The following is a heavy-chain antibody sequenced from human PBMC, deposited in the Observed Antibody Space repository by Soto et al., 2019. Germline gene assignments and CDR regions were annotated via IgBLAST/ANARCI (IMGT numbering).Heavy chain of an antibody. Sequence: PGGSLRLSCAASGFTFSSYWMSWVRQAPGKGLEWVANIKQDGSEKYYVDSVKGRFTISRDNAKNSLYLQMNSLRAEDTAVYYCARDLVSYYYDSSGYSPSPYFDYWGQGTLVTVSS. CDR1: GFTFSSYW. J-gene: IGHJ4*02. V-gene: IGHV3-7*05. CDR2: IKQDGSEK. CDR3: ARDLVSYYYDSSGYSPSPYFDY. D-gene: IGHD3-22*01.